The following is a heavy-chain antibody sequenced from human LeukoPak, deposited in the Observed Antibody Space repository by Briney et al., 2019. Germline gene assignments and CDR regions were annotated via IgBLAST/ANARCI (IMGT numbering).Heavy chain of an antibody. CDR2: FSGSGGRT. D-gene: IGHD2-2*01. J-gene: IGHJ4*02. Sequence: PSETLSLTCTVSGGTISSYYWSWIRQPPGKGLEWVSTFSGSGGRTLYADSVKGRFTISRDNSKNTLSLQMNSLRAEDTAVYYCAKVTSSYNYFDYWGQGSLVTVSS. CDR1: GGTISSYY. CDR3: AKVTSSYNYFDY. V-gene: IGHV3-23*01.